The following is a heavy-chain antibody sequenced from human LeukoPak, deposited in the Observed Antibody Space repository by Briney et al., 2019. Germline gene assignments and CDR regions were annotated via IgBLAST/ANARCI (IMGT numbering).Heavy chain of an antibody. J-gene: IGHJ4*02. D-gene: IGHD6-19*01. CDR1: GFTFSSYG. V-gene: IGHV3-30*18. Sequence: GRSLRLSCAASGFTFSSYGMHWVRQAPGKGLEWVAVISYDGSNKYYADSVKGRFTISRDNSKNTVYLQMNSLRTEDTAVYCCANKLSYSSGWFWGQGTLVTVSS. CDR2: ISYDGSNK. CDR3: ANKLSYSSGWF.